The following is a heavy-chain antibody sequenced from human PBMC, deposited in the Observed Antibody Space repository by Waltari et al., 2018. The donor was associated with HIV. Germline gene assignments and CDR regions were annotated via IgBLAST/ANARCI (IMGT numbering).Heavy chain of an antibody. CDR1: GFTFTFYW. CDR3: ATTHGSGDYDNDFDY. D-gene: IGHD3-10*01. V-gene: IGHV3-7*01. Sequence: VQLVESGGGWVQPGGSLTLTCEASGFTFTFYWLSWVRQAPGKGLDWVANINQDGTERHYVDSLRGRFTISRDNGKTSLFLQMNSLSVEDTAVYYCATTHGSGDYDNDFDYWGQGTLV. CDR2: INQDGTER. J-gene: IGHJ4*02.